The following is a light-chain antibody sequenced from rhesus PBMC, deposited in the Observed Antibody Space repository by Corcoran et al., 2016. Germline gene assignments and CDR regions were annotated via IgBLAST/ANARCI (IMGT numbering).Light chain of an antibody. J-gene: IGKJ4*01. CDR2: KAA. CDR3: LQYSSGPLT. V-gene: IGKV1-22*01. Sequence: DIQLTQSPSSLSASVGDTVTITCRASQTISRWLDWHQQKPGKAPKLLIYKAATLQCGVPSRFSGSGSGTDFTLTISSLQPEDFATYYCLQYSSGPLTFGGGTKVELK. CDR1: QTISRW.